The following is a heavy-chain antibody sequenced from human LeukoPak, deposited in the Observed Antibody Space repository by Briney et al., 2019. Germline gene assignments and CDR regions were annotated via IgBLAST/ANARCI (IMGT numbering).Heavy chain of an antibody. CDR1: GFTFSSYG. J-gene: IGHJ4*02. Sequence: GGSLGLSCAASGFTFSSYGMRWVRQAPGKGLEWVAVISYDGSNKYYADPVKGRFTISRDNSKNTLYLQMNSLRAEDTAVYYCATYDYWGQGTLVTVSP. V-gene: IGHV3-30*03. CDR2: ISYDGSNK. CDR3: ATYDY.